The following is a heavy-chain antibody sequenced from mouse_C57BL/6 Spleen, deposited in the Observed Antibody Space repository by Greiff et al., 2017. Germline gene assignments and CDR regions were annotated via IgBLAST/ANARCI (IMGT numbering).Heavy chain of an antibody. CDR2: IRNKANGSTT. CDR3: ARSSYYGNCGAMDY. D-gene: IGHD2-10*01. J-gene: IGHJ4*01. Sequence: EVQLVEPGGGLVQPGGSLSLSCAASGFTFTDYYMSWVRQPPGKALEWLGVIRNKANGSTTEYSASVKGRFTISRDNSQSILYLQMNALRAEDSATYYCARSSYYGNCGAMDYWGQGTSVTVSS. CDR1: GFTFTDYY. V-gene: IGHV7-3*01.